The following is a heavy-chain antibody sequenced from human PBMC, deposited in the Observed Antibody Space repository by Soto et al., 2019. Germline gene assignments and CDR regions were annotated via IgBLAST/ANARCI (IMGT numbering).Heavy chain of an antibody. Sequence: SVKVSCKASGGTFSSYAISWVRQAPGQGLEWMGGIIPIFGTANYAQKFQGRVTITADESTSTAYMELSSLRSEDTAVYYCATTVDYGDPSYFDYWGQGTLVTVSS. V-gene: IGHV1-69*13. J-gene: IGHJ4*02. CDR1: GGTFSSYA. D-gene: IGHD4-17*01. CDR2: IIPIFGTA. CDR3: ATTVDYGDPSYFDY.